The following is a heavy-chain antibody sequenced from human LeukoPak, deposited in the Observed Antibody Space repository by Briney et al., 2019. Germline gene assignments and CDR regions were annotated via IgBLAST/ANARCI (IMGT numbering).Heavy chain of an antibody. D-gene: IGHD3/OR15-3a*01. Sequence: SETLSLTCTISGDSISGASWNWIRQSPEKGLEWIGLIQASRTTNYNPSLESRVTISMDTSKTHFSLKLTSVTAAAPAVNYVAGRATGNEAGPTFYFFMDCGGKGPTVGVS. J-gene: IGHJ6*03. CDR3: AGRATGNEAGPTFYFFMDC. CDR2: IQASRTT. V-gene: IGHV4-4*09. CDR1: GDSISGAS.